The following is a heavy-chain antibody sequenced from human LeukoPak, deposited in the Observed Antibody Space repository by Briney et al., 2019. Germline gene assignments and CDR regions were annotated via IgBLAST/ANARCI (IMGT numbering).Heavy chain of an antibody. J-gene: IGHJ4*02. CDR1: GFTFNNYG. D-gene: IGHD3-9*01. V-gene: IGHV3-33*05. Sequence: GGSLRLSCAASGFTFNNYGMHWVRQAPGKGLEWVTLISYDGYNKYYADSVKGRFAISRDNSQNTLYVQMNSLRAEDTAVYYCARGGNNDILTWFGYWGQGTLVTVSS. CDR3: ARGGNNDILTWFGY. CDR2: ISYDGYNK.